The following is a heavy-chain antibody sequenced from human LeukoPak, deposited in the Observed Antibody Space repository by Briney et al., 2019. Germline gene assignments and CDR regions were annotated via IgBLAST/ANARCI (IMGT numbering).Heavy chain of an antibody. J-gene: IGHJ4*02. CDR2: ISSSSSTI. V-gene: IGHV3-48*01. CDR3: ARVLGYCSSTSCRDY. CDR1: GFTFSSYS. Sequence: GGSLRLSCAASGFTFSSYSMNWVRQAPGKGLEWVSYISSSSSTIYYADSVKGRFTISRDNAKNSLYLQMNSLRAEDTAVYYCARVLGYCSSTSCRDYWGQGTLVTVSS. D-gene: IGHD2-2*01.